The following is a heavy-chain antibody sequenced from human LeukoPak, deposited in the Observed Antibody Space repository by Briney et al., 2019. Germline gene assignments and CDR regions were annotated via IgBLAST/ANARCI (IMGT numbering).Heavy chain of an antibody. J-gene: IGHJ4*02. D-gene: IGHD3-9*01. CDR3: ARESITIFSTPRPLDY. Sequence: SGTLSLTCAVSGGSISSSNWWSWVRPPPGKGLEWIGEIYHSGSTNYNPSLKSRVTISVDKSKNQFSLKLSSVTAADTAVYYCARESITIFSTPRPLDYWGQGTLVTVSS. CDR1: GGSISSSNW. V-gene: IGHV4-4*02. CDR2: IYHSGST.